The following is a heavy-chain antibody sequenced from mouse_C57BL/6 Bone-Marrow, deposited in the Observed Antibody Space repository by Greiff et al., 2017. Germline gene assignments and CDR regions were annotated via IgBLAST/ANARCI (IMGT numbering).Heavy chain of an antibody. CDR1: GFTFSDYG. CDR3: ARRPPYGPYAMDY. CDR2: ISNLAYSI. J-gene: IGHJ4*01. V-gene: IGHV5-15*04. D-gene: IGHD1-1*01. Sequence: EVQLVESGGGLVQPGGSLKLSCAASGFTFSDYGMAWVRQAPRKGPEWVAFISNLAYSIYYADTVTGRFTISRENAKNTLYLEMSSLRSEDTAMYYCARRPPYGPYAMDYWGQGTSVTVSS.